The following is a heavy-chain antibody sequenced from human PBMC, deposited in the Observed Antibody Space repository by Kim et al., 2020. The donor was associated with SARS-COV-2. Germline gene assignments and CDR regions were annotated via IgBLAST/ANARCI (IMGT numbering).Heavy chain of an antibody. V-gene: IGHV4-4*07. CDR2: IPTT. J-gene: IGHJ3*02. CDR3: AKDSLCYYESLTGYPPPNAFD. D-gene: IGHD3-9*01. CDR1: GGPISSFP. Sequence: SETLSLTCTVSGGPISSFPWRWIRQSAGKGLEWIGRIPTTSYNPSLKDPVTISVDTSNNHSALLLNAVTAAETAGYYSAKDSLCYYESLTGYPPPNAFD.